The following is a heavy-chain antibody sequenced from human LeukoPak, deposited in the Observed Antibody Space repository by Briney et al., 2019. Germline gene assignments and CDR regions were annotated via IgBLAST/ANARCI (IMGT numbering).Heavy chain of an antibody. J-gene: IGHJ4*02. V-gene: IGHV3-53*01. D-gene: IGHD1-1*01. CDR1: GFTVSSSY. CDR2: IYSGGST. CDR3: AKYWNDGLDY. Sequence: GGSLRLSCAASGFTVSSSYMSWVRQAPGKGLEWVSVIYSGGSTYYADYVKGRFTISRDNSKNTLYLQMNSLRAEDTAVYYCAKYWNDGLDYWGQGTLVTVSS.